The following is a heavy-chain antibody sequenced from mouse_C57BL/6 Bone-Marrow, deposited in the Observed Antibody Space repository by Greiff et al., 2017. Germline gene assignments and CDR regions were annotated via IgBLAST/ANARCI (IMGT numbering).Heavy chain of an antibody. Sequence: VQLQQSGAELVRPGASVKLSCTASGFNIKDDYIHWVKQRPEPGLEWIGWIDPEIGDTEYASKFPGKATITSDTSSNTAYLQLSSLTSEDTAVYDCSSFDGNYFDFWGQGTPLTGAS. CDR1: GFNIKDDY. V-gene: IGHV14-4*01. D-gene: IGHD2-3*01. CDR3: SSFDGNYFDF. J-gene: IGHJ2*01. CDR2: IDPEIGDT.